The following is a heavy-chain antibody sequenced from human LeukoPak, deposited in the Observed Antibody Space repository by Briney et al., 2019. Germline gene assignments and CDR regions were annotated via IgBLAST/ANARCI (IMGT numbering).Heavy chain of an antibody. CDR1: GYTFTTSY. CDR3: ARGXTFYPSIDY. D-gene: IGHD2/OR15-2a*01. CDR2: VSAYNGKT. Sequence: ASVKVSCKASGYTFTTSYINWVRQAPGQGLEWMGWVSAYNGKTSYAQRFQGRVTMTTDSSTNTAYMDLASLRSDDTAVYYCARGXTFYPSIDYWGQGTLVTVSS. V-gene: IGHV1-18*01. J-gene: IGHJ4*02.